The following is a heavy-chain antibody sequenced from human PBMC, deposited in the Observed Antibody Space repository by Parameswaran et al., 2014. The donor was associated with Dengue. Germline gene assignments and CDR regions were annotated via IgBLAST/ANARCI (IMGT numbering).Heavy chain of an antibody. D-gene: IGHD3-10*01. Sequence: VRQAPGKGLEWVSAISGSGISTYYADSVEGRFTISRDNSKNTLFLRMNSLRAEDTAVYYCAKCYYYGSGSYYNIGARFYYGMDVWGQGTTVTVSS. J-gene: IGHJ6*02. CDR3: AKCYYYGSGSYYNIGARFYYGMDV. V-gene: IGHV3-23*01. CDR2: ISGSGIST.